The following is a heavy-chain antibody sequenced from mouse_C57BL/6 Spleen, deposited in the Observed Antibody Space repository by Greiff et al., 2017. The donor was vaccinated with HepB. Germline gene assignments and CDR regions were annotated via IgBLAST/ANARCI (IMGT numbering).Heavy chain of an antibody. CDR1: GYTFTSYW. J-gene: IGHJ4*01. V-gene: IGHV1-52*01. D-gene: IGHD2-4*01. CDR2: IDPSDSET. Sequence: QVQLQQPGAELVRPGSSVKLSCKASGYTFTSYWMHWVKQRPIQGLEWIGNIDPSDSETHYNQKFKDKATLTVDKSSSTAYMQLSSLTSEDSAVYYCARQDDYDGYYAMDYWGQGTSVTVSS. CDR3: ARQDDYDGYYAMDY.